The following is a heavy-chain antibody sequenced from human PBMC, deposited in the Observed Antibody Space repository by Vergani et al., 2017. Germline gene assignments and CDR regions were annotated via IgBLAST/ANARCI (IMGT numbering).Heavy chain of an antibody. V-gene: IGHV3-53*01. CDR2: IYSGGST. J-gene: IGHJ3*02. Sequence: EVQLVESGGGLIQPGGSLRLSCAASGFTVSSNYMSWVRQAPGKGLEWVSVIYSGGSTYYADSVKGRFTIARDNSKNTLYLQMNSLRAEDTAVYYCATGLGSSAGGASDIWGQGTMVTVSS. D-gene: IGHD3-10*01. CDR3: ATGLGSSAGGASDI. CDR1: GFTVSSNY.